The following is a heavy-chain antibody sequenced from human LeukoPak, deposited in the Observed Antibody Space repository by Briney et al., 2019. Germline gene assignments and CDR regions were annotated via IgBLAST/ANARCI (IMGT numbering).Heavy chain of an antibody. CDR3: TRGDGWSFDY. J-gene: IGHJ4*02. D-gene: IGHD6-19*01. CDR1: GFTFSDYY. V-gene: IGHV3-72*01. Sequence: GGSLRLSCGASGFTFSDYYADWVRQAPGSGREWLGRSRNRAHNYMTEYAASAKDRFTISRDESQKSLFLQMYNLGTEDTAVYYCTRGDGWSFDYWGQGTLVTVSS. CDR2: SRNRAHNYMT.